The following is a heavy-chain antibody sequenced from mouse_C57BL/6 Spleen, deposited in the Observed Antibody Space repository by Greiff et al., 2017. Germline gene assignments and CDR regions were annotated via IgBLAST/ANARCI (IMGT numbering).Heavy chain of an antibody. CDR1: GFTFSSYA. J-gene: IGHJ2*01. V-gene: IGHV5-9-1*02. D-gene: IGHD2-3*01. CDR3: TRVLIYDGYYFDY. Sequence: EVKLMESGEGLVKPGGSLKLSCAASGFTFSSYAMSWVRQTPEKRLEWVAYISSGGDYIYYADTVKGRFTISRDNARNTLYLQMSSLKSEDTAMYYCTRVLIYDGYYFDYWGQGTTLTVSS. CDR2: ISSGGDYI.